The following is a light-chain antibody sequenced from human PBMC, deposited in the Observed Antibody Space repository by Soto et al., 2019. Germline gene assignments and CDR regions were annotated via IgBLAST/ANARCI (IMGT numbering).Light chain of an antibody. CDR1: QGIDNY. CDR3: QQLSGYPWT. V-gene: IGKV1-9*01. CDR2: AAS. J-gene: IGKJ1*01. Sequence: DRVTITCRASQGIDNYLAWYQQKPGTAPKLLIYAASTLQSGVPSRFSGRGSGTDFTLTISSLQPEDFATYSCQQLSGYPWTFGQGTKVDIK.